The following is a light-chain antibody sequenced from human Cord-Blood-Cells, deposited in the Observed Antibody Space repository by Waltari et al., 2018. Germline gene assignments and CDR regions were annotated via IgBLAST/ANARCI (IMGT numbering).Light chain of an antibody. CDR2: DAS. V-gene: IGKV1-33*01. J-gene: IGKJ4*01. CDR3: QQYDKGLT. CDR1: QDISNY. Sequence: DIQMTQSPSSLSASVGDRVTITCQASQDISNYLNWYQQKPGKAPKLLIYDASNLETGVPSRCSGSGSGTDFTCTISSLQPEDIATYYCQQYDKGLTFGGGTKVEIK.